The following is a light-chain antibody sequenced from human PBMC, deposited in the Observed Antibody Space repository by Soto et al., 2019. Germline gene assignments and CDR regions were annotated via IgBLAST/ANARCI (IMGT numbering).Light chain of an antibody. Sequence: QSALTQPASVSGSPGQSITISCTGTSSDVGGYNYVSWYQQHPGKAPKLMIYEVSNRPSGVSNRFSGSKSSNTASLTISGLQAEDEADYYCSSYTSNSTLYVFGTGTKFTVL. CDR1: SSDVGGYNY. CDR3: SSYTSNSTLYV. J-gene: IGLJ1*01. V-gene: IGLV2-14*01. CDR2: EVS.